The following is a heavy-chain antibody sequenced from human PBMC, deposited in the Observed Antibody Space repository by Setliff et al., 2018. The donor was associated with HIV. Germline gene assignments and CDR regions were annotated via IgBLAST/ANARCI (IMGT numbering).Heavy chain of an antibody. V-gene: IGHV4-4*08. CDR1: GGSISSYY. J-gene: IGHJ6*03. D-gene: IGHD1-1*01. CDR3: ALGTYYYYMDV. CDR2: IYTSGST. Sequence: SETLSLTCTVSGGSISSYYWSWIRQPPGKGLEWIGHIYTSGSTNYNPSLKSRVTISVDTSKNQFSLKLSSVTAADTAVYYCALGTYYYYMDVWGKGTTVTVSS.